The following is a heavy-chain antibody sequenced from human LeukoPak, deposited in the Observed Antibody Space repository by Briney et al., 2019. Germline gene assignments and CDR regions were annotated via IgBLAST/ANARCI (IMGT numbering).Heavy chain of an antibody. CDR3: ARGKNTGSQYHIDY. D-gene: IGHD2-2*01. V-gene: IGHV3-23*01. CDR2: ITGSGGST. CDR1: AFPSVIFG. J-gene: IGHJ4*02. Sequence: GGSRTLSWAAAAFPSVIFGMSWVRQAPGKVLECVSRITGSGGSTSYPDSVKGRFIICRDNSKNTLYMQMNSLRDEDTAVYYCARGKNTGSQYHIDYWGQGTLVTVAS.